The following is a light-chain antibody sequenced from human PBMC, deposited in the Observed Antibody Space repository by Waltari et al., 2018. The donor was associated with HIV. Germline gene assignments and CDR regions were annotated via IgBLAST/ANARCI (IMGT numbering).Light chain of an antibody. CDR2: DND. V-gene: IGLV1-51*01. J-gene: IGLJ3*02. CDR1: TSHIGTPY. Sequence: QSVLTQVPSVSAAPRQKVTISCSGNTSHIGTPYVSWYRQLPGTAPKLLIFDNDQRPSGIPGRFSGSKSGTSAILAITGLQTGDEADYYCATWDSSSLTGVFGGGTRLTVL. CDR3: ATWDSSSLTGV.